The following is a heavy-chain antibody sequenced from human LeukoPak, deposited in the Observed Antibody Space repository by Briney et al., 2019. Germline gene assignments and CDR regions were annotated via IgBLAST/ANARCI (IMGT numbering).Heavy chain of an antibody. CDR2: ISYDGSNK. V-gene: IGHV3-30-3*01. CDR3: ARSGVVINISGTFDI. CDR1: GFTFSSYS. D-gene: IGHD3-3*01. Sequence: PPGGSLRLSCAASGFTFSSYSVHWVRQAPGKGLEWVAVISYDGSNKYYADSVKGRFTISRDNSKNTLYLQMDSLRAEDTAVCYCARSGVVINISGTFDIWGQGTMVTVSS. J-gene: IGHJ3*02.